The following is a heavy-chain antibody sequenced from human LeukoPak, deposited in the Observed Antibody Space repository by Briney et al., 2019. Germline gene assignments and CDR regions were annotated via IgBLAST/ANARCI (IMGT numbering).Heavy chain of an antibody. Sequence: RRSLRLSCAASGFTVSSNYMSWVRQAPGKGLEWVSVIYSGGSTYYADSVKGRFTISRDNSKNTLYLQMNSLRAEDRDVYYGGRGGGEPWSDYYYYMDVWGKGTTVTVSS. CDR2: IYSGGST. CDR3: GRGGGEPWSDYYYYMDV. V-gene: IGHV3-53*01. J-gene: IGHJ6*03. CDR1: GFTVSSNY. D-gene: IGHD3-16*01.